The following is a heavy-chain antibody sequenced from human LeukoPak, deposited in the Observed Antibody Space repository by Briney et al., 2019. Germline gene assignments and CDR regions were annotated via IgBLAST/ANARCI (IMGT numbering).Heavy chain of an antibody. D-gene: IGHD3-10*01. CDR1: GGSITSYY. CDR3: ARGRRPAGFSARYYFDS. J-gene: IGHJ4*02. CDR2: IYYSGST. V-gene: IGHV4-59*01. Sequence: SETLSLTCTVSGGSITSYYWSWIRQPPGKELEWIGNIYYSGSTDYNPSLKSRVTISLDMSKNQFSLKMTSVTAADTAVYFCARGRRPAGFSARYYFDSWGQGTLVPVSS.